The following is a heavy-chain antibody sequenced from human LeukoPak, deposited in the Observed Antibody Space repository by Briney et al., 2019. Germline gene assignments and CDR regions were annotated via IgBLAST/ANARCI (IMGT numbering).Heavy chain of an antibody. CDR1: GFTFSSYG. CDR2: ISGSGGST. Sequence: GWTVRLSCAASGFTFSSYGMSWVRQAPGKGLDWVSAISGSGGSTYYADSVKGRFTISRDNSKNTLYLQMNSLRADDTALYYCAKNEVWWLPDSWGQGTLVTVSS. D-gene: IGHD5-12*01. V-gene: IGHV3-23*01. J-gene: IGHJ4*02. CDR3: AKNEVWWLPDS.